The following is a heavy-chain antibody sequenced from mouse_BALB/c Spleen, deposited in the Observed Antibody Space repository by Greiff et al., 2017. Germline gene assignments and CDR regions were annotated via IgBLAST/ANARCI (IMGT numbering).Heavy chain of an antibody. Sequence: DVQLQESGAELVKPGASVKLSCTASGFNIKDTYMHWVKQRPEQGLEWIGRIDPANGNTKYDPKFQGKATITADTSSNTAYLQLSSLTSEDTAVYYCAKNFAYWGQGTLVTVSA. V-gene: IGHV14-3*02. CDR2: IDPANGNT. CDR3: AKNFAY. CDR1: GFNIKDTY. J-gene: IGHJ3*01.